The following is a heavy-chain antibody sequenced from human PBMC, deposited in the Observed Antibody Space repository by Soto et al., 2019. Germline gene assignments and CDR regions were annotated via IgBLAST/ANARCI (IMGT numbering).Heavy chain of an antibody. CDR3: ARVDYYDSSGYGERVLDP. V-gene: IGHV4-30-2*01. Sequence: TLSLTCAVSGGSISSGGYSGSWIRQPPGKGLEWIGYIYHSGSTYYNPSLKSRVTISVDRSKNQFSLKLSSVTAADTAVYYCARVDYYDSSGYGERVLDPWGQGTLVTVSS. J-gene: IGHJ5*02. CDR1: GGSISSGGYS. D-gene: IGHD3-22*01. CDR2: IYHSGST.